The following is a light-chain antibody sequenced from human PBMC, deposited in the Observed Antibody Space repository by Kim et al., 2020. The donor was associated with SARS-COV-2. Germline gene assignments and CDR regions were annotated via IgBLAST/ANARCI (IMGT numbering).Light chain of an antibody. CDR2: DVS. J-gene: IGLJ3*02. CDR1: SSDVGGYNY. V-gene: IGLV2-14*03. Sequence: QSALTQPASASGSPGQSITISCTGTSSDVGGYNYVSWYQQHPGKAPKLMIYDVSNRPSGVPNRFSGSKSGNTASLTISGLQAEDEADYYCSSYTSSSTQVFGAGTQVTVL. CDR3: SSYTSSSTQV.